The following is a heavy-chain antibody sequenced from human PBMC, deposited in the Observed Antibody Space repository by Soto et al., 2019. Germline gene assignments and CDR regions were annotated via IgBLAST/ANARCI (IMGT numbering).Heavy chain of an antibody. CDR1: GFTCSSYS. D-gene: IGHD2-15*01. J-gene: IGHJ3*02. CDR2: ISSTSSYI. V-gene: IGHV3-21*01. CDR3: ARYRCTGGSCYRTYAFDM. Sequence: GGSLRLSCAASGFTCSSYSMHCVRQAPGKGLECVYSISSTSSYIYYADPVKGRFTISRDNDKNSPYLQMNSLRAEDTAVYYCARYRCTGGSCYRTYAFDMWGQGTRVTVS.